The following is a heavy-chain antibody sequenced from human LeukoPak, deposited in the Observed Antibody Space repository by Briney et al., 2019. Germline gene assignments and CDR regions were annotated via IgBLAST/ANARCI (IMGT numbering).Heavy chain of an antibody. J-gene: IGHJ4*02. CDR1: GGSISSYY. CDR3: ARGDYGDYEHYFDY. D-gene: IGHD4-17*01. Sequence: SETLSLTCTVSGGSISSYYWSWIRQPPGKGLEWIGYIYYSGSTNYNPSLKSRVTISVDTSKNQFSLKLSSVTAADTAVYYCARGDYGDYEHYFDYWGQGTLVTVSS. V-gene: IGHV4-59*01. CDR2: IYYSGST.